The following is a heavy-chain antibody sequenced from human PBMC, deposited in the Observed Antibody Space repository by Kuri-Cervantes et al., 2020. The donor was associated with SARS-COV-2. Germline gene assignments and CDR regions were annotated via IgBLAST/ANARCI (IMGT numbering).Heavy chain of an antibody. CDR2: INHSGST. V-gene: IGHV4-34*01. J-gene: IGHJ4*02. CDR1: GGSFSGYY. D-gene: IGHD4-17*01. CDR3: ASYHDYATHSFDY. Sequence: ESLKISCAVYGGSFSGYYWSWIRQPPGRGLEWIGEINHSGSTYYNPSLKSRVTISVDTSKNQFSLKLSSVTAADTAVYYCASYHDYATHSFDYWGQGTLVTVSS.